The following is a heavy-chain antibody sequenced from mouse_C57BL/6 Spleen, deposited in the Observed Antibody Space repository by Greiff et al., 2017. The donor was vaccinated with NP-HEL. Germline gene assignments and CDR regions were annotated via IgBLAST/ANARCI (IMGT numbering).Heavy chain of an antibody. Sequence: VQLQQPGAELVKPGASVKVSCKASGYTFTSYWMHWVKQRPGQGLEWIGRIHPSDSATNYNQKFKGKATVTVDKSASTAYMQLSSLTSEDAAVYYCAIGLAMDYWGQGTSVTVSS. J-gene: IGHJ4*01. CDR3: AIGLAMDY. CDR2: IHPSDSAT. V-gene: IGHV1-74*01. CDR1: GYTFTSYW.